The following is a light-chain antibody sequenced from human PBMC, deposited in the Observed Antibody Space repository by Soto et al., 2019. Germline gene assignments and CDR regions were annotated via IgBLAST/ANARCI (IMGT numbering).Light chain of an antibody. Sequence: EIVMTQSPATLSVSPGERATLSCRASQSVNINLAWYQQKPGQAPRLLIYGASTRATGIPDRFSGSGSGTDFTLTISRLEPEDLAVYYCQQYDNSVWTFGQGTKVHIK. CDR1: QSVNIN. CDR2: GAS. V-gene: IGKV3-15*01. CDR3: QQYDNSVWT. J-gene: IGKJ1*01.